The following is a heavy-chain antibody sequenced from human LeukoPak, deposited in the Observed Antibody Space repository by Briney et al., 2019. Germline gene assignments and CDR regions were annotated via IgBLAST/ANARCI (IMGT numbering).Heavy chain of an antibody. V-gene: IGHV1-69*13. CDR3: ARDRDTAGLILDY. J-gene: IGHJ4*02. Sequence: SVKVSCKASGGTFSSYAISWVRQAPGQGLEWMGGIIPIFGTANYAQKFQGRVTITADESTSTAYMELSSLRSDDTAVYYCARDRDTAGLILDYWGQGTLVTVSS. CDR1: GGTFSSYA. D-gene: IGHD5-18*01. CDR2: IIPIFGTA.